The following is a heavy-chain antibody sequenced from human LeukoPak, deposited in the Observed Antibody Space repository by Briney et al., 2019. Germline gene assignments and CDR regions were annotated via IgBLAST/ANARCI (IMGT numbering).Heavy chain of an antibody. V-gene: IGHV4-34*01. CDR2: INHSGST. D-gene: IGHD5-12*01. CDR3: ARYRGASGYHFDY. CDR1: GGSFSGYY. J-gene: IGHJ4*02. Sequence: PSETLSLTCAVYGGSFSGYYWSWIRQPPGKGLEWIGEINHSGSTNYNPSLKSRVTLSVDTSKNQFSLKLSSVTAADTAMYYCARYRGASGYHFDYWGQGTLVTVSS.